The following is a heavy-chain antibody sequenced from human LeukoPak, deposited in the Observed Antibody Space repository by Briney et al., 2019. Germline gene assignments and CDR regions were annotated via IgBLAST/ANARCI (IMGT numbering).Heavy chain of an antibody. J-gene: IGHJ2*01. Sequence: SETLSLTCGVSCGSISSSYGRWMRQPPGKGLEWIGNFYYSGSTNYNPSLKSRVTISVDTSKSQCSLKVSSVTAADTAVYYCAGGSSSSCNFYLWGRGTLVTVPS. CDR2: FYYSGST. CDR1: CGSISSSY. CDR3: AGGSSSSCNFYL. D-gene: IGHD6-13*01. V-gene: IGHV4-59*01.